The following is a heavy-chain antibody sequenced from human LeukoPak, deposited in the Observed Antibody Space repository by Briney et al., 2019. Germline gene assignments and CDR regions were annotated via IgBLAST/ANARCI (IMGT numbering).Heavy chain of an antibody. CDR2: INPNSGGT. V-gene: IGHV1-2*06. D-gene: IGHD2-15*01. J-gene: IGHJ5*02. CDR3: ARGYCSGGTCYLVENWFDP. CDR1: GYTFTGYY. Sequence: GASVKVSCKASGYTFTGYYMYWVRQAPGQGLEWMGRINPNSGGTGYAQNFQGRVTMTRDTSISTAYMELSRLRSDDTAVYYCARGYCSGGTCYLVENWFDPWGQGTLVTVSS.